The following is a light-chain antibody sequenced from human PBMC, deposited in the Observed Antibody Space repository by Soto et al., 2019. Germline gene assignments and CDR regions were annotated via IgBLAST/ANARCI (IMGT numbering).Light chain of an antibody. CDR2: SAS. Sequence: DIQLTQSPSVLSASVGDTVTNYLAWYQQKPGKAPDLLIYSASTLQSGVPSRFSGSGSETEFSLTIRALQPEDFATYYCQHYGGLWTFGQGTKVDI. V-gene: IGKV1-9*01. CDR3: QHYGGLWT. CDR1: Y. J-gene: IGKJ1*01.